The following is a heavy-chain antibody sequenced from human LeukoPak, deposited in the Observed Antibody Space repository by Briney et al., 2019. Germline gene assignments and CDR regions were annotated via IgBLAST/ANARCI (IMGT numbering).Heavy chain of an antibody. D-gene: IGHD6-13*01. Sequence: ASQTLSLTCTVSGGSISRGNYYWSWIRQPPGKGLEWIGYIYYSESTYYNATHKSRVAISVDTSKNQFSLELSSVTAADTAVYYCARPRGYSSSWYYYYYYMDVWGIGTTVTVSS. CDR3: ARPRGYSSSWYYYYYYMDV. CDR1: GGSISRGNYY. J-gene: IGHJ6*03. CDR2: IYYSEST. V-gene: IGHV4-30-4*01.